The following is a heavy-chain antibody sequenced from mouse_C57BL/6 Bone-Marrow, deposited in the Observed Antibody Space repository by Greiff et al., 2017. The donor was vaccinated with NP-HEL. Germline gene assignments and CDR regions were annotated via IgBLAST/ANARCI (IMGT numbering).Heavy chain of an antibody. J-gene: IGHJ4*01. D-gene: IGHD2-5*01. CDR2: ISDGGSYT. Sequence: EVKLVESGGGLVKPGGSLKLSCAASGFTFSSYAMSWVRQTPEKRLEWVATISDGGSYTYYPDNVKGRFTISRDNAKNNLYLQMSHLKSEDTAMYYCARETAYYSNFWGQGTSVTVSS. CDR1: GFTFSSYA. CDR3: ARETAYYSNF. V-gene: IGHV5-4*01.